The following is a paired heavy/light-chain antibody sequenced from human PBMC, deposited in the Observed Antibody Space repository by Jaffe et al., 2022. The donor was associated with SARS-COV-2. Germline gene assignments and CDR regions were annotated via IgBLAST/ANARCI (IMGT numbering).Heavy chain of an antibody. CDR2: IKSKTNGGTR. J-gene: IGHJ3*02. CDR3: TRGYTDNSGSYHGDDAFDI. Sequence: EVQLVESGGGLVKPGGSLRLSCAASGFTFSNAWMIWVRQAPGKGLEWVGRIKSKTNGGTRDYVAPVKGRFTISRDDSENMVYLQMNSLKMEDTAVYYCTRGYTDNSGSYHGDDAFDIWGQGTMVTVSS. V-gene: IGHV3-15*01. CDR1: GFTFSNAW. D-gene: IGHD3-22*01.
Light chain of an antibody. J-gene: IGLJ2*01. V-gene: IGLV2-8*01. CDR2: EVI. CDR3: SSYAGSNILV. CDR1: SSDVGRYNY. Sequence: QSALTQPPSASGSPGQSVAISCTGTSSDVGRYNYVSWYQQDPGKAPKLIIYEVIKRPSGVPDRFSGSKSGNTASLTVSGLQAGDEAYYYCSSYAGSNILVFGGGTKLTVL.